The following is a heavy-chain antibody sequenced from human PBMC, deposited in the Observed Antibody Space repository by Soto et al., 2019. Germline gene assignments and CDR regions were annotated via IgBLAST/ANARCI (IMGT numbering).Heavy chain of an antibody. J-gene: IGHJ5*02. Sequence: QVQLVQSGAEVKKPGSSVKVSCKASGGTFSSYTISWVLQAPGQGLEWMGRIIPILGIANYAQKFQGRVTITADKSTSTAYMELSSLRSEDTAVYYCARVGSSSSWYGDNWFDPWGQGTLVTVSS. D-gene: IGHD6-13*01. CDR3: ARVGSSSSWYGDNWFDP. CDR2: IIPILGIA. V-gene: IGHV1-69*02. CDR1: GGTFSSYT.